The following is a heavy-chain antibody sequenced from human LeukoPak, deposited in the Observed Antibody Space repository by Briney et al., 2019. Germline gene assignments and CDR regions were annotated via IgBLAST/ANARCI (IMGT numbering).Heavy chain of an antibody. J-gene: IGHJ4*02. CDR1: GFTFSSYG. Sequence: PGGSLRLSCAASGFTFSSYGMHWVRQAPGKGLEWVAVISYDGSNKYYADSVKGRFTISRDNSKNTLYLQMNRMRAEDTAVYYCAKRERSGWLFNYWGQGTLVTVSS. CDR3: AKRERSGWLFNY. CDR2: ISYDGSNK. D-gene: IGHD6-19*01. V-gene: IGHV3-30*18.